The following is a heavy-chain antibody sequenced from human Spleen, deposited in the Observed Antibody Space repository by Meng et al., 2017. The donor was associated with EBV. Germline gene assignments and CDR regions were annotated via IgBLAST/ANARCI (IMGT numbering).Heavy chain of an antibody. D-gene: IGHD3-9*01. V-gene: IGHV4-34*02. J-gene: IGHJ5*01. CDR3: ARGSRYSDWLAQGHIWFDS. Sequence: QVQLQQWCVGLLKPSGPLPLTCVVYGGSFSGYYWSWIRQPPGKGLEWIGEVSHSGSTNYSPSLKSRLTISVDASKNQFSLKLTSVTAADTAMYYCARGSRYSDWLAQGHIWFDSWGQGTLVTVSS. CDR1: GGSFSGYY. CDR2: VSHSGST.